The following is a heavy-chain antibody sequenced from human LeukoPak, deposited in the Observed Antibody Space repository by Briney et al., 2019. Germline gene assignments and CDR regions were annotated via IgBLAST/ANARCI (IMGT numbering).Heavy chain of an antibody. J-gene: IGHJ6*02. CDR3: AKGLEYYYSGMDV. CDR1: GFTFSSYG. CDR2: ISFDGSNK. Sequence: GRSLRLSCAASGFTFSSYGMHWVRQAPGEGLEWVAVISFDGSNKYYADSVKGRFTISRDKSKNTVYLQMNSLRGEDTAVYYCAKGLEYYYSGMDVWARGTTVTVSS. V-gene: IGHV3-30*18.